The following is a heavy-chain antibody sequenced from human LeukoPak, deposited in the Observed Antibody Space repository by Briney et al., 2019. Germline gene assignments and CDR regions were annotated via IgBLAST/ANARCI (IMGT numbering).Heavy chain of an antibody. CDR1: GYTFTGYY. D-gene: IGHD3-10*01. V-gene: IGHV1-2*02. J-gene: IGHJ4*02. CDR3: ARPAPYYHGSGSVVY. CDR2: INPNSGGT. Sequence: ASVKVSCKASGYTFTGYYMHWVRQGPGQGLEWMGWINPNSGGTNYAQKFQGRVTMTRDTSISTAYMELSRLRSDDTAVYYCARPAPYYHGSGSVVYWGQGTLVTVSS.